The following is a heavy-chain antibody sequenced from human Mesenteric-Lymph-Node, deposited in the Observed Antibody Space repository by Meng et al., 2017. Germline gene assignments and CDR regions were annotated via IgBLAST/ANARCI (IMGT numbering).Heavy chain of an antibody. CDR2: IEQDGSEK. Sequence: GGSLRLSCAASGFTFSSYAMSWVRQAPGKGLEWVASIEQDGSEKYYVDSVKGRFTISRDNAKNSLYLQMNSLRAEDTAVYYCARPQRGYSGYDPFDYWGQGTLVTVSS. CDR1: GFTFSSYA. D-gene: IGHD5-12*01. CDR3: ARPQRGYSGYDPFDY. J-gene: IGHJ4*02. V-gene: IGHV3-7*01.